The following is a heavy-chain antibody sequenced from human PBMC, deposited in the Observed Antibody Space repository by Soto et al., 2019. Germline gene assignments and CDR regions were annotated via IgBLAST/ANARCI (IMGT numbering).Heavy chain of an antibody. CDR3: ARLDRYYHYMDV. Sequence: QVQLQESGPGLVKPSETLSLTCTVSGGSISSYSWTWIRQPPAKGLEWIGHIYYSGSTTYNPSLKSRVTISVATSKTQFSLKLSSVNAADTAVYDCARLDRYYHYMDVWGKGTTVTVSS. J-gene: IGHJ6*03. CDR1: GGSISSYS. CDR2: IYYSGST. V-gene: IGHV4-59*08. D-gene: IGHD1-20*01.